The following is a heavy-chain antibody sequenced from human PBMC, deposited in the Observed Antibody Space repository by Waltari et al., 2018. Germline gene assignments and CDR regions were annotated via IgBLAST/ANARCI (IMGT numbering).Heavy chain of an antibody. CDR2: IMTDGSEE. V-gene: IGHV3-7*01. CDR1: GFTLSRYW. CDR3: ARDQWFAFDI. J-gene: IGHJ3*02. Sequence: EVQLVESGGGLVQPGGSLRRSCAASGFTLSRYWMSGVRQAPGKGPEWVANIMTDGSEEYYVDSVRGRFTISRDNAKNSLYLQMNSLRPEDTAVYYCARDQWFAFDIWGHGTMVTVSS. D-gene: IGHD3-22*01.